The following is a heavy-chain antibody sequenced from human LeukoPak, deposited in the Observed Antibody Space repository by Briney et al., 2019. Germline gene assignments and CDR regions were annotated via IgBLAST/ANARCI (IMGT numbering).Heavy chain of an antibody. CDR3: ARDRGWFGELSSRDIYYYYYYMDV. D-gene: IGHD3-10*01. V-gene: IGHV1-2*02. J-gene: IGHJ6*03. CDR1: GYTFTDYY. Sequence: ASVKVSCKASGYTFTDYYIHWVRQTPGQGLEWMGWINPNSGGTDYAQKFQGRVTMTRDTSISTAYMELIRLRSDDTAVYYCARDRGWFGELSSRDIYYYYYYMDVWGKGTTVTVSS. CDR2: INPNSGGT.